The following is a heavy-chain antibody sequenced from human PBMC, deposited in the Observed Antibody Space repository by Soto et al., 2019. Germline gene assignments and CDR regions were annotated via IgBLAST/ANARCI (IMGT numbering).Heavy chain of an antibody. CDR1: GGSFSGYY. V-gene: IGHV4-34*01. D-gene: IGHD6-13*01. Sequence: SETLSLTCAVYGGSFSGYYWSWIRQPPGKGLEWIGGINHSGSTNYNPSLKSRVTISVDTSKNQFSLKLSSVTAADTAVYYCARGYSSSWYRGYFDYWGQGTLVTVSS. J-gene: IGHJ4*02. CDR2: INHSGST. CDR3: ARGYSSSWYRGYFDY.